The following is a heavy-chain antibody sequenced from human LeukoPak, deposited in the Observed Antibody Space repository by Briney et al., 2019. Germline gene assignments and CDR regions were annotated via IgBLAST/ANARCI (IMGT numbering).Heavy chain of an antibody. CDR3: ARDSRVTNGDY. J-gene: IGHJ4*02. V-gene: IGHV1-2*02. CDR2: INPNNGGT. Sequence: ASVKVSCKASGYTFTGYYMHWVRQAPGQGLEWMGLINPNNGGTSYAQKFQGRVSTTRDTSINTAYMELSSLRSDDTAVYFCARDSRVTNGDYWGQGTLVTVSS. CDR1: GYTFTGYY. D-gene: IGHD3-10*01.